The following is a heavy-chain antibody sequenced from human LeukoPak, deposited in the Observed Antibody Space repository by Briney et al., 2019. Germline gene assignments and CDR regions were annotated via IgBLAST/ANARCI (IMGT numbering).Heavy chain of an antibody. J-gene: IGHJ6*02. CDR3: ARDRIAVAGTGSEYGMDV. Sequence: GGSLRLSCAASGFTFSDYYMSWIRQAPGKGLEWVSYISSSGSTIYYADSVKGRFTISRDNAKNSLYLQMNSLRADDTAVYYCARDRIAVAGTGSEYGMDVWGQGTTVTVSS. CDR1: GFTFSDYY. D-gene: IGHD6-19*01. V-gene: IGHV3-11*04. CDR2: ISSSGSTI.